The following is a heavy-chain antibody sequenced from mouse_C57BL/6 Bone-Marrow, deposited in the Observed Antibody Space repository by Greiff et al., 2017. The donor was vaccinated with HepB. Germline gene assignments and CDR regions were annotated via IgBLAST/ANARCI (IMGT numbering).Heavy chain of an antibody. CDR1: GYTFTSYW. CDR2: IDPSDSYT. V-gene: IGHV1-50*01. J-gene: IGHJ3*01. D-gene: IGHD3-2*02. Sequence: QVQLQQPGAELVKPGASVKLSCKASGYTFTSYWMQWVKQRPGQGLEWIGEIDPSDSYTNYNQKFKGKATLTVDTSSSTAYMQLSSLTSEDSAVYYCARSGSQAFAYWGQGTLVTVSA. CDR3: ARSGSQAFAY.